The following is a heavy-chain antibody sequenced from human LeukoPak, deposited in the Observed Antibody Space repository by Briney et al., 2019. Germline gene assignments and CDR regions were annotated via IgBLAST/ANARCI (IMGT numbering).Heavy chain of an antibody. D-gene: IGHD1-1*01. Sequence: GRSLRLSCAASGFTFSSYGMHWVRQAPGKGLEWVAVISYDGSNKYYADSVKGRFTISRDNSKNTLYLQMNSLRAEDTAVYYCAKRTVHWNYFDYWGQGTLVTVSS. V-gene: IGHV3-30*18. J-gene: IGHJ4*02. CDR2: ISYDGSNK. CDR1: GFTFSSYG. CDR3: AKRTVHWNYFDY.